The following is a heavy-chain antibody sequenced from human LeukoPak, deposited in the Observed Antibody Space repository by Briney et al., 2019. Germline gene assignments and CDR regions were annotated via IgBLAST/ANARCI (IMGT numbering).Heavy chain of an antibody. CDR1: GFTFSDYY. CDR2: ISSSSSYT. V-gene: IGHV3-11*06. CDR3: ARHLRGAYYYGSGRADYGMDV. J-gene: IGHJ6*04. Sequence: KPGGSLRLSCAASGFTFSDYYMSWIRQAPGKGLEWASYISSSSSYTNYADSVKGRFTISRDNAKNSLYLQMNSLRAEDTAVYYCARHLRGAYYYGSGRADYGMDVWGKGTTVTVSS. D-gene: IGHD3-10*01.